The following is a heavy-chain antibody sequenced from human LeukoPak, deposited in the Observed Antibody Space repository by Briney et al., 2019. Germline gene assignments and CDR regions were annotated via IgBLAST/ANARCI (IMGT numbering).Heavy chain of an antibody. Sequence: PGGSLRISCAASGFSFSGSWMDWVRQAPGKGLVWVSRINSDGTTTYYADSVKGRFTISRDNARNTVFLQMSNLRAEDTAVYYCARPSYVYDYWGLGTMVTVSS. CDR2: INSDGTTT. CDR3: ARPSYVYDY. V-gene: IGHV3-74*01. CDR1: GFSFSGSW. J-gene: IGHJ4*02. D-gene: IGHD1-26*01.